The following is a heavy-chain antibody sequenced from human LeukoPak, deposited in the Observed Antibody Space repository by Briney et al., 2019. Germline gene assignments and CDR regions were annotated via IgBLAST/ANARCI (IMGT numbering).Heavy chain of an antibody. Sequence: HTLSLTCAISGDSVSSSSAAWHWIRQSPSRGLQWLGRTYYRSKWYNDYAVPVKSRITINPDTSKNQFSLQLNSVTPEDTGVYYCARALRLGWTGVDYWGQGTLVTVSS. CDR2: TYYRSKWYN. D-gene: IGHD6-19*01. J-gene: IGHJ4*02. CDR3: ARALRLGWTGVDY. V-gene: IGHV6-1*01. CDR1: GDSVSSSSAA.